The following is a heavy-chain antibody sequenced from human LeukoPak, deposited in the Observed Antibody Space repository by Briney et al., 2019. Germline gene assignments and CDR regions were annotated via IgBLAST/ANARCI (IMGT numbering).Heavy chain of an antibody. CDR2: ISAYNGNT. CDR1: GYTFTSYG. CDR3: ARGGTYSSGWYVYYYYYMDV. Sequence: ASVKVSCKASGYTFTSYGISWVRQAPGQGLEWMGWISAYNGNTNYAQKLQGRVTMTTDTSTSTAYMELRSLRSDDTAVYYCARGGTYSSGWYVYYYYYMDVWGKGTTVTVSS. V-gene: IGHV1-18*01. D-gene: IGHD6-19*01. J-gene: IGHJ6*03.